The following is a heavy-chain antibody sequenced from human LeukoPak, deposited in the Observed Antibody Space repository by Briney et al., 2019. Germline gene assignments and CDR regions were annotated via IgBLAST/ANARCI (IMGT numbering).Heavy chain of an antibody. D-gene: IGHD3-22*01. J-gene: IGHJ4*02. V-gene: IGHV3-23*01. CDR3: AKSDSSGYYVVTFDY. Sequence: GGSLRLSCAASGFTFSSYGVSWVRQAPGKGLEWVSGISGSGHRTYYADSVKGRFTISRDNSKNTLYLQMNSLRAEDTAVYYCAKSDSSGYYVVTFDYWGQGTLVTVSS. CDR1: GFTFSSYG. CDR2: ISGSGHRT.